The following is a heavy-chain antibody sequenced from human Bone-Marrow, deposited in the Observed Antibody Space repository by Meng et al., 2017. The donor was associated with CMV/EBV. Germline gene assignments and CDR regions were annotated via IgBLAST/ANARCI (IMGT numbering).Heavy chain of an antibody. CDR3: ARVGAKEDYYYGMDV. CDR1: GYTFTGYY. V-gene: IGHV1-2*02. Sequence: ASVKVSCKASGYTFTGYYMHWVRQAPGQGLEWMGWINPNSGGTNYAQKFQGRVTMTRDTSISTAYMDLSRLRSDDTAVYYCARVGAKEDYYYGMDVWGQGTTVTVSS. CDR2: INPNSGGT. J-gene: IGHJ6*02.